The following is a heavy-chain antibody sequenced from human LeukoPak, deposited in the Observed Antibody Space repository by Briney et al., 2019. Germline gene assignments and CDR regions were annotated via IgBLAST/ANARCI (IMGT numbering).Heavy chain of an antibody. V-gene: IGHV4-34*01. CDR2: INHSGST. D-gene: IGHD5-18*01. J-gene: IGHJ4*02. CDR3: ARASWDTAMVDY. CDR1: GGSISSYY. Sequence: PSETLSLTCTVSGGSISSYYWSWIRQPPGKGLEWIGEINHSGSTNYNPSLKSRVTISVDTSKNQFSLKLSSVTAADTAVYYCARASWDTAMVDYWGQGTLVTVSS.